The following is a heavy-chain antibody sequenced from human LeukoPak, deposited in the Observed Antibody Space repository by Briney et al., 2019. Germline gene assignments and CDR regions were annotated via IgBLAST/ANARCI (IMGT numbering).Heavy chain of an antibody. V-gene: IGHV4-34*01. J-gene: IGHJ4*02. D-gene: IGHD2-15*01. CDR1: VESFRGYD. CDR3: ARHMVVAASVGFDY. Sequence: PAEPLSLTCAVYVESFRGYDWSWIRQPPGKGLEWIGEIKHSGSTNYNPSLKSRVPISVNTPKKQFLPKLSPVAAPDTAGYYCARHMVVAASVGFDYWGQGTLVTVSS. CDR2: IKHSGST.